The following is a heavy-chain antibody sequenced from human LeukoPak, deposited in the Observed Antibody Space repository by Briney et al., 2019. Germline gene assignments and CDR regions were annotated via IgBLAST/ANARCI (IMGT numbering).Heavy chain of an antibody. CDR1: GDSVSSNSAA. CDR3: ARDLFDHDSSGYYN. D-gene: IGHD3-22*01. Sequence: SQTLSLTCAVSGDSVSSNSAAWNWIRQSPSRGLEWLGRTYYRSKWYNDYAVSVKSRITINPDTSKNQFSLQLNSVTPEDTAVYYCARDLFDHDSSGYYNWGQGTLVTVSS. V-gene: IGHV6-1*01. CDR2: TYYRSKWYN. J-gene: IGHJ4*02.